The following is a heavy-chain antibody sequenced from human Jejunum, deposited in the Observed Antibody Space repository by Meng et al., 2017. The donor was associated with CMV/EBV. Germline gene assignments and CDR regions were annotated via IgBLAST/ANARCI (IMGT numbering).Heavy chain of an antibody. Sequence: GFNFGTVWMSWVRQAPGKGLEWVANIKDDGSEKYSVDSVKGRFTISRDNAKNSLYLQMNSLRAEDTAVYYCERALYSYGLGARFDFWGQGALVTVSS. CDR2: IKDDGSEK. CDR3: ERALYSYGLGARFDF. CDR1: GFNFGTVW. D-gene: IGHD5-18*01. V-gene: IGHV3-7*01. J-gene: IGHJ4*02.